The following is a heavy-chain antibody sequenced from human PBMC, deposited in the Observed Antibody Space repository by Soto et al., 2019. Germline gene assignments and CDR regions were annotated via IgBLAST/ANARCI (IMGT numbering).Heavy chain of an antibody. J-gene: IGHJ5*02. CDR1: GDSITNYY. CDR2: MSYSGST. D-gene: IGHD6-19*01. Sequence: SETLSLTCTVSGDSITNYYWNWIRQPPGKGLEWIGYMSYSGSTYYNPPLKSRVTISIDTSKNQFSLKLSSVTAADTAVYYCAKDTSGWRGWFDPWGQGTLVTVSS. CDR3: AKDTSGWRGWFDP. V-gene: IGHV4-59*01.